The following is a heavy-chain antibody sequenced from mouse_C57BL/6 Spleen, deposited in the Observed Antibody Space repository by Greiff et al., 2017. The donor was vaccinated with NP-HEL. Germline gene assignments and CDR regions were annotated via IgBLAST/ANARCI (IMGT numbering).Heavy chain of an antibody. D-gene: IGHD1-1*01. V-gene: IGHV5-6*01. CDR2: ISSGGSYT. Sequence: EVQVVESGGDLVKPGGSLKLSCAASGFTFSSYGMSWVRQTPDKRLEWVATISSGGSYTYYPDSVKGRFTISRDNAKNTLYLQMGSLKSEDTAMYYCARQGDYYGFDYWGQGTTLTVSS. CDR1: GFTFSSYG. J-gene: IGHJ2*01. CDR3: ARQGDYYGFDY.